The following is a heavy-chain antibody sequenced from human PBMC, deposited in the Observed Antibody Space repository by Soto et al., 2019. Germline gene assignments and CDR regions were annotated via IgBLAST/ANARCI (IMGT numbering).Heavy chain of an antibody. CDR2: ISSISSTI. CDR1: GFTFSSYS. Sequence: EVQLVESGGGLVQPEGSLRLSCAASGFTFSSYSMNWVRQAPGKGLEWVSYISSISSTIYYADSVKGRFTISRDNAKNSLYLQMNSLRAEDTAVYYCARFPPFGVVPGFDYWGQGTLVTVSS. V-gene: IGHV3-48*01. J-gene: IGHJ4*02. D-gene: IGHD3-3*01. CDR3: ARFPPFGVVPGFDY.